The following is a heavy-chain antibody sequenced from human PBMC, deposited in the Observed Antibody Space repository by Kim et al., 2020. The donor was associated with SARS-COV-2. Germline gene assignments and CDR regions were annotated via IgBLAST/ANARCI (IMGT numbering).Heavy chain of an antibody. J-gene: IGHJ4*02. CDR2: IVASDGST. CDR3: ARLCDY. V-gene: IGHV3-23*01. CDR1: GFTFSTYT. Sequence: GGSLRLSCAASGFTFSTYTLTWVRQAPGKGLDWVSTIVASDGSTYYSDSVKGRFTISRDNSKNTLYLQMNSLRAENTAIYYCARLCDYWGQGTLVTVSS.